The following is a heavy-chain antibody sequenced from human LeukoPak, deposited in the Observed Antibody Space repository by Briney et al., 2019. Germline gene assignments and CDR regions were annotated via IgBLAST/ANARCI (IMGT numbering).Heavy chain of an antibody. Sequence: ASXKVSCKASGYTFTSYGISWVRQAPGQGVEWMGWISAYNGNTNYAQKLQGRVTITAETYTSTAYMELRSLRSDDTAVYYCTRVSSSLFDYWGQGTLVTV. CDR1: GYTFTSYG. D-gene: IGHD2-2*01. J-gene: IGHJ4*02. V-gene: IGHV1-18*01. CDR2: ISAYNGNT. CDR3: TRVSSSLFDY.